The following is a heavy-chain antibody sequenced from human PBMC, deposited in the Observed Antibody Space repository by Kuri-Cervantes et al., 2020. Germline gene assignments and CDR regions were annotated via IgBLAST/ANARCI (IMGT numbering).Heavy chain of an antibody. CDR3: ASYSSWYIVHYYGMDV. CDR1: GYTFTSYD. J-gene: IGHJ6*02. Sequence: ASEKVSCKDSGYTFTSYDINWVRQATGQGLEWMGWMNPNSCNTGYAQKFQGRVTMTRNTSISTAYMELSSLRSEDTAVYYCASYSSWYIVHYYGMDVWGQGTTVTVSS. CDR2: MNPNSCNT. D-gene: IGHD6-13*01. V-gene: IGHV1-8*01.